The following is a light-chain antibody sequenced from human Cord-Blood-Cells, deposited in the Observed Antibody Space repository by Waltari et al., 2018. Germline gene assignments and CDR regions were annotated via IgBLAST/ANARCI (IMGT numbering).Light chain of an antibody. V-gene: IGLV2-23*01. CDR2: EGS. J-gene: IGLJ3*02. Sequence: QSALTQPASVSGCPGQSITISCTGTSSDVGGYNLVSWYQQHPGKAPKRMIYEGSKRPSGVSNRFSGSKSGNTASLTISGLQAEDEADYYCCSYAGSRVFGGGTKLTVL. CDR3: CSYAGSRV. CDR1: SSDVGGYNL.